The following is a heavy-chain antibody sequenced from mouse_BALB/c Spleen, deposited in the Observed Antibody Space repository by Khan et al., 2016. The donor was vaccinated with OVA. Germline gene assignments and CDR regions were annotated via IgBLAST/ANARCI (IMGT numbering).Heavy chain of an antibody. CDR1: GYIFTDYV. V-gene: IGHV1-77*01. D-gene: IGHD4-1*01. J-gene: IGHJ3*01. Sequence: QVQLKESGPELVKPGASVKMSCKASGYIFTDYVMNWVKQRTGQGLEWIGQIYPVSDSTYYNEKFKDKATLTADRSSSTAYMQLNSLTSEDSAVFFGARGGWDVFAYWGQGTLVTVSA. CDR3: ARGGWDVFAY. CDR2: IYPVSDST.